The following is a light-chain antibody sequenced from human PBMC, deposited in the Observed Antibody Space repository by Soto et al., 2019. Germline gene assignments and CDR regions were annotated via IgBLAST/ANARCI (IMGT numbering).Light chain of an antibody. Sequence: DIQMTQSPSTLSASVGDRLTITCRASQSISSWLAWYQQKPGKXPNXXIYAASSLQSGVPSRFSGIGSGTDLTLTISSLQPEDFETYYCQQLNSYPRTFGQGTKVDIK. V-gene: IGKV1-5*01. CDR2: AAS. J-gene: IGKJ1*01. CDR3: QQLNSYPRT. CDR1: QSISSW.